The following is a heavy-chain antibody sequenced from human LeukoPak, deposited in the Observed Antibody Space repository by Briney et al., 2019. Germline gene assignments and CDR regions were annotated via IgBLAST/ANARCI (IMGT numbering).Heavy chain of an antibody. V-gene: IGHV4-34*01. CDR1: GGSFSDYY. J-gene: IGHJ2*01. CDR3: ASTWEWLVRGYFDL. D-gene: IGHD6-19*01. CDR2: INHSGST. Sequence: SETLSLTCAVYGGSFSDYYWTWIRQPPGKGLEWIGEINHSGSTNYNPSLKSRVTISVDTSKNQFSLKLSSVTAADTAVYYCASTWEWLVRGYFDLWGRGTLVTVSS.